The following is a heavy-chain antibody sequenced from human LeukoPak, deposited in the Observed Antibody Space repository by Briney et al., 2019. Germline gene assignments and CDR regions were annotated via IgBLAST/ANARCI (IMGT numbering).Heavy chain of an antibody. V-gene: IGHV3-23*01. Sequence: GGSLRLPCAASGFTFSSYAMSWVRQAPGKGLEWVSAISSSGGSTYYADSVKGRFTISRDNSKNTLYLQMNSLRAEDTAVYYCAKDTRIVGAFDYFDYWGQGTLVTVSS. CDR2: ISSSGGST. D-gene: IGHD1-26*01. J-gene: IGHJ4*02. CDR1: GFTFSSYA. CDR3: AKDTRIVGAFDYFDY.